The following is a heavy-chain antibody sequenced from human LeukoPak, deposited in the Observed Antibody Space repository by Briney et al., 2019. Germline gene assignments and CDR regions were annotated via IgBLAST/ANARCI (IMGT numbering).Heavy chain of an antibody. CDR3: ARESLVVRKVVYYYYGMDV. V-gene: IGHV4-34*01. J-gene: IGHJ6*01. Sequence: PSETLSLTCAVYGGSFSGYYGSWIRQPPGKGLEWIGEINHSGSTNYDPSLKSRVTISVGTSKNQFSLKLSSVTAADTAVYYCARESLVVRKVVYYYYGMDVWGQGTTVTVSS. CDR1: GGSFSGYY. D-gene: IGHD2-15*01. CDR2: INHSGST.